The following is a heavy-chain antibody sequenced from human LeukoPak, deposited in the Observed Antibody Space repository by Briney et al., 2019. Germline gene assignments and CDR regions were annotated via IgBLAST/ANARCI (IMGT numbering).Heavy chain of an antibody. J-gene: IGHJ3*02. CDR2: MNPNSGNT. D-gene: IGHD2-15*01. CDR1: GYTFTSYD. Sequence: ASVKVSCKASGYTFTSYDINWVRQATGQGLEWMGWMNPNSGNTGYAQKFQGRVTMTRNTSISTAYMELSSLRSEDTAVYYCARGLRYCSGGSCYYAFDIWGQGTMVTVSS. V-gene: IGHV1-8*01. CDR3: ARGLRYCSGGSCYYAFDI.